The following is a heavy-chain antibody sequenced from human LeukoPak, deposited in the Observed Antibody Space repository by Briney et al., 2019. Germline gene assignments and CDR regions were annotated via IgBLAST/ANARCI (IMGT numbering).Heavy chain of an antibody. V-gene: IGHV2-5*02. J-gene: IGHJ4*02. Sequence: SGPTLVKPTQTLTLTCTFSGFSLSTSGVGVGWIRQPPGKALERLALIYWDDDKRYSPSLKNRLTITKVTSENQVVLTMTNMDPVDTATYYCAHTQFYSDSGTYPFDYWGQGTLVTVSS. CDR2: IYWDDDK. CDR1: GFSLSTSGVG. D-gene: IGHD3-10*01. CDR3: AHTQFYSDSGTYPFDY.